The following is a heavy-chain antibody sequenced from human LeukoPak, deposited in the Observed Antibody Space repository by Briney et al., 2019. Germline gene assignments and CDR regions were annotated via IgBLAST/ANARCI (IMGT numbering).Heavy chain of an antibody. CDR2: ITWNSASI. J-gene: IGHJ4*02. Sequence: PGRSLRLSCAASGFTFDDYAMHWVRHTPGKGLEWVSGITWNSASIGYADSVKGRFTISRDNAKNSLYLQMNSLRAEDTAVYYCARDGYGLRYFDRFPYYFDYWGQGTLVTVSS. CDR3: ARDGYGLRYFDRFPYYFDY. D-gene: IGHD3-9*01. CDR1: GFTFDDYA. V-gene: IGHV3-9*01.